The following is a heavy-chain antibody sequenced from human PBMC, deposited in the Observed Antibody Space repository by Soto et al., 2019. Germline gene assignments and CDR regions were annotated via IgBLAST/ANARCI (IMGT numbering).Heavy chain of an antibody. J-gene: IGHJ6*02. CDR1: GFTFSNYD. V-gene: IGHV3-48*02. CDR3: GSGSYYYYGMDV. CDR2: ISSSSITI. D-gene: IGHD3-10*01. Sequence: GGSLRLSCAASGFTFSNYDRNWGRQAPGKGLEWVSYISSSSITIYYADSVRGRFTISRDNAQNSLFLQMNSLRDEDTAVYYYGSGSYYYYGMDVWGQGTTVTVSS.